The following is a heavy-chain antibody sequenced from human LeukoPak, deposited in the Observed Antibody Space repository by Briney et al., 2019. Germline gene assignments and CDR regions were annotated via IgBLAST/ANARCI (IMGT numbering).Heavy chain of an antibody. CDR1: GYTFTSYG. V-gene: IGHV1-18*01. CDR2: ISAYNGNT. J-gene: IGHJ4*02. D-gene: IGHD2-2*01. CDR3: ARDRCSSTSCYSDY. Sequence: RASVKVSCKASGYTFTSYGISWVRQAPGQGHEWMGWISAYNGNTNYAQKLQGRVTMTTDTSTSTAYMELRSLRSDDTAVYYCARDRCSSTSCYSDYWGQGTLVTVSS.